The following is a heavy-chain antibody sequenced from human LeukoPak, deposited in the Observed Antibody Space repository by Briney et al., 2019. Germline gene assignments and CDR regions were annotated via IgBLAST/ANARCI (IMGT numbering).Heavy chain of an antibody. CDR1: GYSFTSYW. CDR3: ATATVTSGLDY. Sequence: GESLKISGKGSGYSFTSYWIGWVRQMPGKGLEWMGIIYPGDSDTRYSPSFQGQVTISADKSTSTAYLQWSSLKASDTAIYYCATATVTSGLDYWGQGTLVTVSS. V-gene: IGHV5-51*01. J-gene: IGHJ4*02. CDR2: IYPGDSDT. D-gene: IGHD4-17*01.